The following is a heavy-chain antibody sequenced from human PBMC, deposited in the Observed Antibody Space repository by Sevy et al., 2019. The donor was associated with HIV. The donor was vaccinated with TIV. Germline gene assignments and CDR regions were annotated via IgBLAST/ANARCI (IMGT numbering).Heavy chain of an antibody. V-gene: IGHV3-21*01. J-gene: IGHJ4*02. D-gene: IGHD3-22*01. CDR1: GFTFSSYS. CDR3: AKITVGYYYDSSGYLFDY. Sequence: GGSLRLSCAASGFTFSSYSMNWVRQAPGKGLEWVSSISSSSSYIYYADSVKGRFTISRDNAKNSLYLQMNGLRAEETAVYYGAKITVGYYYDSSGYLFDYWGQGTLVTVSS. CDR2: ISSSSSYI.